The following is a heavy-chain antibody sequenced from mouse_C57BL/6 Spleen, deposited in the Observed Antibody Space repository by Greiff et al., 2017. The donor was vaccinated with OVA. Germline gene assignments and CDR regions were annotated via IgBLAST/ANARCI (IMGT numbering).Heavy chain of an antibody. D-gene: IGHD2-4*01. V-gene: IGHV1-82*01. CDR1: GYAFSSSW. CDR2: IYPGDGDT. Sequence: QVQLQQSGPELVKPGASVKISCKASGYAFSSSWMNWVKQRPGKGLEWIGRIYPGDGDTNYNGKFKGKATLTADKSSSTAYMQLSSLTSEDSAVYFCARPLSYDYDDFDYWGQGTTLTVSS. CDR3: ARPLSYDYDDFDY. J-gene: IGHJ2*01.